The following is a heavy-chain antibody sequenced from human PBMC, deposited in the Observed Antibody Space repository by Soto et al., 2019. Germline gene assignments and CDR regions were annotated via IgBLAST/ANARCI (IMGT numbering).Heavy chain of an antibody. Sequence: QLQLQESGSGLVKPSQTLSLTCAVSGGSISSGGYSWSWIRQPPGKGLEWIGYIYHSGSTYYNPSLKSRVTISVDRSKNQFSLKLSSVTAADTAVYYCARALPDDPYYYYGMDVWGQGTTVTVSS. CDR3: ARALPDDPYYYYGMDV. V-gene: IGHV4-30-2*01. D-gene: IGHD3-16*01. CDR1: GGSISSGGYS. CDR2: IYHSGST. J-gene: IGHJ6*02.